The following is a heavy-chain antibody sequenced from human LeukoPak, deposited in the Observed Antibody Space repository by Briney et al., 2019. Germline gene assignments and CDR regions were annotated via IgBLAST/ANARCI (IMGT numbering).Heavy chain of an antibody. D-gene: IGHD3-10*01. CDR3: ARDSYAMVRGVIGL. Sequence: GGSLRLSCAASGFTFSDYYMSWIRQAPGKGLEWVSYISSSGSTIYYADSVKGRFTISRDNAKNSLYLQMNSLRAEDTAVYYCARDSYAMVRGVIGLWGQGTLVTVSS. CDR2: ISSSGSTI. CDR1: GFTFSDYY. J-gene: IGHJ4*02. V-gene: IGHV3-11*01.